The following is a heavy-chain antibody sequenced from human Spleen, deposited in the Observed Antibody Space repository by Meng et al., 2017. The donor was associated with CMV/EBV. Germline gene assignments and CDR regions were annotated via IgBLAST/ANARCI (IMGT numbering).Heavy chain of an antibody. D-gene: IGHD5-12*01. CDR2: IYYSGNT. CDR3: ARDSGSGAVDY. V-gene: IGHV4-31*03. J-gene: IGHJ4*02. Sequence: TCTVSGGSISSGGYYLSWIRQHPGKGLEWVGYIYYSGNTYYNPSLKGRVTISVDTSKNHFSLKLSSVTAADTAVYYCARDSGSGAVDYWGQGTLVTVSS. CDR1: GGSISSGGYY.